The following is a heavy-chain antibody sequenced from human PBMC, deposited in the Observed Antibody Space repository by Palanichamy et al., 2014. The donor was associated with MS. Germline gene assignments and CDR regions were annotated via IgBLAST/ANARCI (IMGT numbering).Heavy chain of an antibody. D-gene: IGHD2-2*01. Sequence: QVQLQHGRRTVEAFGDPVPHLRCLWWVLQWLLLELDPPAPRKGLEWIGEINHSGSTNYNPSLKSRVTISVDTSKNQFSLKLSSVTAADTAVYYCARAPPRPIGYCSSTSCQRSRYYYGMDVWGQGTTVTVSS. CDR1: WVLQWLL. CDR2: INHSGST. V-gene: IGHV4-34*01. CDR3: ARAPPRPIGYCSSTSCQRSRYYYGMDV. J-gene: IGHJ6*02.